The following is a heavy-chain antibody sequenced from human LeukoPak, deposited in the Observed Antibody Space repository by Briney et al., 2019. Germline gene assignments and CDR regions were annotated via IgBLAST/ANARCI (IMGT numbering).Heavy chain of an antibody. CDR3: ARPNLYSTSLDAFDI. J-gene: IGHJ3*02. CDR2: ISSSSSTI. V-gene: IGHV3-48*02. Sequence: GGSLRLSCAASGFTFSSYSMNWVRQAPGKGLEWVSYISSSSSTIYYADSVKGRFTISRDNAKNSLYLQMNSLRDEDTAVYYCARPNLYSTSLDAFDIWGQGTMVTVSS. D-gene: IGHD2-8*01. CDR1: GFTFSSYS.